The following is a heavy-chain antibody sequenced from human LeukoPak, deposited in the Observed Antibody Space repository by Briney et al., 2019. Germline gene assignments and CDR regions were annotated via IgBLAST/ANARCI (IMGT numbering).Heavy chain of an antibody. CDR3: ARARWFGELLYNYYYYYMDV. V-gene: IGHV1-69*06. CDR1: GGTFSSYA. D-gene: IGHD3-10*01. J-gene: IGHJ6*03. Sequence: ASVKVSCKAPGGTFSSYAISWVRQAPGQGLEWMGGIIPIFGTANYAQKFQGRVTITADKSTSTAYMELSSLRSEDTAVYYCARARWFGELLYNYYYYYMDVWGKGTTVTVSS. CDR2: IIPIFGTA.